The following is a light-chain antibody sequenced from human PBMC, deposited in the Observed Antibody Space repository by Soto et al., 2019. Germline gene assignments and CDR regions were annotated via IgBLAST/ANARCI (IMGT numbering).Light chain of an antibody. CDR1: QDISNY. CDR3: QQYDSVPIT. J-gene: IGKJ4*01. V-gene: IGKV1-33*01. CDR2: DAS. Sequence: DIQMTQSPSSLSASVGDRVTITCQASQDISNYLNWYQQKPGKAPKLLIYDASNLETGVPSRFSGSGSGTDFTFTISSLQPEDIATYYCQQYDSVPITFGGGTKVEIK.